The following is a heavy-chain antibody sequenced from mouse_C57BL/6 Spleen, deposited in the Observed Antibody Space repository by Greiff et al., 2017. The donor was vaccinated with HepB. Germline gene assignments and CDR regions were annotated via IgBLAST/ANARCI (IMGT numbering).Heavy chain of an antibody. J-gene: IGHJ4*01. V-gene: IGHV1-52*01. CDR2: IDPSDSET. CDR1: GYTFTSYW. CDR3: ARGGSNYVDAMDY. D-gene: IGHD2-5*01. Sequence: QVQLQQPGAELVRPGSSVKLSCKASGYTFTSYWMHWVKQRPIQGLEWIGNIDPSDSETHYNQKFKDKATLTVDKSSSTAYMQLSSLTSEDSAVYYCARGGSNYVDAMDYWGQGTSVTVSS.